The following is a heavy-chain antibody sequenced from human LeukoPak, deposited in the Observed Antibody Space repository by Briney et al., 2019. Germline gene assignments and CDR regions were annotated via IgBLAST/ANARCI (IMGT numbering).Heavy chain of an antibody. Sequence: SETLSLTCAVYGGSFSGYYWSWIRQPPGKGLEWIGEINHSGSTNYNPSLKSRVTISVDTSKNQFSLKLSSVTAADTAVYYCARGRRRGYGSYGGTRRDFDYWGQGTLVTVSS. CDR2: INHSGST. CDR3: ARGRRRGYGSYGGTRRDFDY. J-gene: IGHJ4*02. CDR1: GGSFSGYY. V-gene: IGHV4-34*01. D-gene: IGHD4-23*01.